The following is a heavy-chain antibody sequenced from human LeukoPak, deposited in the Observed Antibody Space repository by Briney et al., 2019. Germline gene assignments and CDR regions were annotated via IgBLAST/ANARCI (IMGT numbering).Heavy chain of an antibody. Sequence: SGPTLVKPTETLTLTCTVSGFSLSNARMGVSWFRQPPGKALECLAHIFSNDEKSYSTSLKSRLTISKDTSKSQVVLTMTNMDPVDTATYYCARIVCSGGSCYNDYWGQGTLVTVSS. V-gene: IGHV2-26*01. CDR3: ARIVCSGGSCYNDY. CDR1: GFSLSNARMG. J-gene: IGHJ4*02. CDR2: IFSNDEK. D-gene: IGHD2-15*01.